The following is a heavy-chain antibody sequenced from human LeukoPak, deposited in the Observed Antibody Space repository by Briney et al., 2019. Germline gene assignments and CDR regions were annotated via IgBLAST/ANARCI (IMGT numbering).Heavy chain of an antibody. V-gene: IGHV4-39*07. D-gene: IGHD3-10*01. CDR3: ARGSGLLWFGELQGSWFDP. CDR1: GGSISSSSYY. Sequence: SETLSLTCTVSGGSISSSSYYWGWIRQPPGKGLEWIGSIYYSGSTYYNPSLKSRVTISVDTSKNQFSLKLSSVTAADTAVYYCARGSGLLWFGELQGSWFDPWGQGTLVTVSS. CDR2: IYYSGST. J-gene: IGHJ5*02.